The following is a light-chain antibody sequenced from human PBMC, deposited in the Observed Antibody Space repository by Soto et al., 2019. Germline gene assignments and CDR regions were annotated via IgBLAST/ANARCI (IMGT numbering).Light chain of an antibody. CDR1: SSNIGAGYD. Sequence: QSVLTQPPSVSGAPGQRVTISCTGSSSNIGAGYDVHWYQQLPGTAPKLLIYGNSNRPSGVPDRFSGSKSGTSASLAITGLQAEDEADYYCQSYDSSLSGPTKIFGTGTKVTVL. V-gene: IGLV1-40*01. J-gene: IGLJ1*01. CDR3: QSYDSSLSGPTKI. CDR2: GNS.